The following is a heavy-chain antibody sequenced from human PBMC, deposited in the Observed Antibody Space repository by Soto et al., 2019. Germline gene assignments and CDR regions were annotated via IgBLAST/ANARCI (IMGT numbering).Heavy chain of an antibody. J-gene: IGHJ3*02. CDR1: GGSVSSGDYY. CDR3: ARGGGAGTGAFDI. D-gene: IGHD3-10*01. Sequence: QVQLQESGPGLVKPSQTLSLTCTVSGGSVSSGDYYWSWIRQPPGKGLEWIGYMFYGGTTYYNPSLKSRVTISPDTSRKQFSLRLTSVTAADTAVYYCARGGGAGTGAFDIWGQGTMVTVSS. V-gene: IGHV4-30-4*01. CDR2: MFYGGTT.